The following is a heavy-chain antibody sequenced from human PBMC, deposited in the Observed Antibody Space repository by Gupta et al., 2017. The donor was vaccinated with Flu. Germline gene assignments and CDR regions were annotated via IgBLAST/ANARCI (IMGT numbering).Heavy chain of an antibody. D-gene: IGHD2-21*01. CDR1: VLSFSDSH. CDR2: IGSGGNT. Sequence: EVQLVESGGGLVQRGGSLQLSGVLVVLSFSDSHMNWSRQAPGKGLGWISYIGSGGNTDYADSVRGRFTISRDNARDSLFLQMNSLRDEDTAGYDCARDLDWGFISWGQGALVTVSS. V-gene: IGHV3-48*02. J-gene: IGHJ5*02. CDR3: ARDLDWGFIS.